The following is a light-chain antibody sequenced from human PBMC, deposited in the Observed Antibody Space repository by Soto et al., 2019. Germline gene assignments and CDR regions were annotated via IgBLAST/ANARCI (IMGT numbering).Light chain of an antibody. J-gene: IGKJ1*01. CDR3: QQYYNYPET. Sequence: DIQMTQSPSTLSAPVGDRVTITCRASQSITTWLAWYQQKPGKAPKLLIYDASSLESGVPSRFSGSGSGTEFTLTISSLQPDDFATYYCQQYYNYPETFGQETKVEIK. CDR1: QSITTW. V-gene: IGKV1-5*01. CDR2: DAS.